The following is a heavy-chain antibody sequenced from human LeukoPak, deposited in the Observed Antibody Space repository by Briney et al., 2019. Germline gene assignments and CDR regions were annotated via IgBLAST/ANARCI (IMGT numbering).Heavy chain of an antibody. Sequence: ASVKVSCKASGYTFTGYYMHWVRQAPGQGLEWMGWINPNSGGTNYAQKFQGRVTMTGDTSISTAYMELSRLRSDDTAVYYCARGATYYYDSSGYPGGDAFDIWGQGTMVTVSS. D-gene: IGHD3-22*01. CDR2: INPNSGGT. CDR1: GYTFTGYY. V-gene: IGHV1-2*02. J-gene: IGHJ3*02. CDR3: ARGATYYYDSSGYPGGDAFDI.